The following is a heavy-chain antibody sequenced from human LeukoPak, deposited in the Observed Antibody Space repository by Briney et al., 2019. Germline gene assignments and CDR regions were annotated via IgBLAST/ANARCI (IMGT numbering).Heavy chain of an antibody. CDR3: ARDIVGATAGAESYYYYYMDV. Sequence: LSETLSLTCTVSGGSISSYYWSWIRQPPGKGLEWIGYIYYSGSTNYNPSLKSRVTISVDTSKNQFSLKLSSVTAADTAVYYCARDIVGATAGAESYYYYYMDVWGKGTTVTVSS. CDR2: IYYSGST. V-gene: IGHV4-59*01. J-gene: IGHJ6*03. D-gene: IGHD1-26*01. CDR1: GGSISSYY.